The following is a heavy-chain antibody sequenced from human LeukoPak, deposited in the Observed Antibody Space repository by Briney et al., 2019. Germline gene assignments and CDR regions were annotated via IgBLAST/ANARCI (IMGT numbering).Heavy chain of an antibody. V-gene: IGHV4-39*07. J-gene: IGHJ4*02. D-gene: IGHD6-13*01. CDR2: IYYSGST. CDR3: AGGRTAAGWSVFFVY. CDR1: GGSISSSSYY. Sequence: PSETLSLTCTVSGGSISSSSYYWGWIRQPPGKGLEWIGSIYYSGSTYYNPSLKSRVTISVDTSKNQFSLKLRSVTAADTAVYYCAGGRTAAGWSVFFVYWGQGTLVTVSS.